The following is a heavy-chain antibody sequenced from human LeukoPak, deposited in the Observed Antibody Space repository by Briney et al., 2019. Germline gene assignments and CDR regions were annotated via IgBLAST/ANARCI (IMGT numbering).Heavy chain of an antibody. Sequence: GGSLRLSCAASGFTFSDYWMYWVRQAPGKGLMWVSRISSDGSSTTYADSVTGRFTISRDNAKNTLYLQMSSLRAGDTAVYYCARDFGSGFCSGTSCYGYSSLAYWGQGTLVTVSS. CDR3: ARDFGSGFCSGTSCYGYSSLAY. D-gene: IGHD2-2*01. V-gene: IGHV3-74*01. CDR1: GFTFSDYW. J-gene: IGHJ4*02. CDR2: ISSDGSST.